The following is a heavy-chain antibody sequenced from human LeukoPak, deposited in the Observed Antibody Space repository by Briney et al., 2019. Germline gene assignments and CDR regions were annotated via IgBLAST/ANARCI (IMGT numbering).Heavy chain of an antibody. V-gene: IGHV1-69*04. Sequence: ASVKVSCKTSGGTFTNYIISWVRQAPGQGLEWVGTIILILDITNYAQKFQGRVAITADTSTSTANMELSDLGSEDTAVYFCAREPEGPATDSGWGQGTLVTVSS. CDR3: AREPEGPATDSG. D-gene: IGHD3-10*01. CDR1: GGTFTNYI. J-gene: IGHJ4*02. CDR2: IILILDIT.